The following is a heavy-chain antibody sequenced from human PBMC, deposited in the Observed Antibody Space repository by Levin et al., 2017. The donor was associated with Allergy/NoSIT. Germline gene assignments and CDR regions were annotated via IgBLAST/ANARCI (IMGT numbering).Heavy chain of an antibody. CDR2: ISSSSSYI. Sequence: GGSLRLSCAASGFTFSSYSMNWVRQAPGKGLEWVSSISSSSSYIYYADSVKGRFTISRDNAKNSLYLQMNSLRAEDTAVYYCAATSLTPRITMVRGVTPLAMDVWGKGTTVTVSS. CDR1: GFTFSSYS. J-gene: IGHJ6*03. V-gene: IGHV3-21*01. D-gene: IGHD3-10*01. CDR3: AATSLTPRITMVRGVTPLAMDV.